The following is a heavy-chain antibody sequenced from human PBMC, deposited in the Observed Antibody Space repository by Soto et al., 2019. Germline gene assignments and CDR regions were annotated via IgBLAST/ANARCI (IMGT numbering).Heavy chain of an antibody. D-gene: IGHD3-22*01. V-gene: IGHV3-23*01. J-gene: IGHJ4*02. CDR3: AKDHQWLPTYFDY. Sequence: GGSLRLSCVSSGLTFSSYAISWVRQAPGKGLEWVSAISGSGGSTYYADSVKGRFTISRDNSKNTLYLQMNSLRAEDTAVYYCAKDHQWLPTYFDYWGQGTLVTVSS. CDR1: GLTFSSYA. CDR2: ISGSGGST.